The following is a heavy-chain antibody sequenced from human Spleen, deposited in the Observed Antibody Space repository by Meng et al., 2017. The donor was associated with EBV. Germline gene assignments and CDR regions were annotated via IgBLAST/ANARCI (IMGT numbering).Heavy chain of an antibody. CDR2: IYDGGTT. CDR3: AESRSSTPGVVDY. J-gene: IGHJ4*02. Sequence: QLHLQESGPGLVKPSEXLSLTCTVPGASVSGGTYHWSWIRQPPGKELEWIGYIYDGGTTIYNPSLKSRVTILVDASKNQFSLKLTSVTTADTAVYYCAESRSSTPGVVDYWGQGTLVTVSS. V-gene: IGHV4-61*01. CDR1: GASVSGGTYH. D-gene: IGHD3-10*01.